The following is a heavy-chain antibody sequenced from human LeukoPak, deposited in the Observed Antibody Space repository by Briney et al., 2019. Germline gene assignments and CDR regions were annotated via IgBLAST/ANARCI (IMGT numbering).Heavy chain of an antibody. V-gene: IGHV3-33*01. Sequence: PGGSLRLSCAASGFTFSSYGMHWVRQAPGKWLEWVAVIWYDGSNKYYADSVKGRFTISRDNSKNTLYLQMNSLRAEDTAVYYCARDSHCSGGSCSYYFDYWGQGTLVTVSS. CDR3: ARDSHCSGGSCSYYFDY. CDR1: GFTFSSYG. D-gene: IGHD2-15*01. CDR2: IWYDGSNK. J-gene: IGHJ4*02.